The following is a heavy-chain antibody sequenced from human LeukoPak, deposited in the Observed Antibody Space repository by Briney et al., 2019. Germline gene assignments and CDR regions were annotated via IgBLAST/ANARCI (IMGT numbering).Heavy chain of an antibody. Sequence: GGSLRLSCAASGLTFSNSYMSWVRQALGKGLEWVSLIYPSGNIYYADSVKGRFTISRDNSKNTLFLQMNSVRAEDTAIYYCARTFVSGDGYKVGYFDYWGQGTLVTVSS. CDR3: ARTFVSGDGYKVGYFDY. D-gene: IGHD5-24*01. J-gene: IGHJ4*02. CDR2: IYPSGNI. V-gene: IGHV3-53*01. CDR1: GLTFSNSY.